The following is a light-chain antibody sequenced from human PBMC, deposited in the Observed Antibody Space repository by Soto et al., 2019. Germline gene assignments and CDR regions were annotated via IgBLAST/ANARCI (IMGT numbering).Light chain of an antibody. CDR1: QSVSSNY. CDR2: GAS. J-gene: IGKJ5*01. Sequence: EIVLTQSPGTLSLSPGERATLSCRASQSVSSNYLAWYQQKPGQAPRFLIYGASTRANGIPDRFSGSGSGTDFTLTISSLEPEDFAVYYCQQRTNWPSITFGQGTRLEI. V-gene: IGKV3D-20*02. CDR3: QQRTNWPSIT.